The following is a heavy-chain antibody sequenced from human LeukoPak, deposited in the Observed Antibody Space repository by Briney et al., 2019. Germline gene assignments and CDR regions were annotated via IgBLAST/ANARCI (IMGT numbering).Heavy chain of an antibody. CDR3: ARVGNPWWSLQSPSFTWDY. D-gene: IGHD2-21*02. J-gene: IGHJ4*02. Sequence: ASVKVSCKASGYTFTSYGISWVRQAPGQGLEWMGWINPNSGGTNYAQKFQGRVTMTRDTSISTAYMELSRLRSDDTAVYYCARVGNPWWSLQSPSFTWDYWGQGTLVTVSS. CDR1: GYTFTSYG. V-gene: IGHV1-2*02. CDR2: INPNSGGT.